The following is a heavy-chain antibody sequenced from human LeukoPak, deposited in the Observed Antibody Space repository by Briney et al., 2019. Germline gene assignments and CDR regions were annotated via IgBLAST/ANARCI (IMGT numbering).Heavy chain of an antibody. D-gene: IGHD5-24*01. J-gene: IGHJ6*03. CDR2: MNPNSGNT. V-gene: IGHV1-8*01. CDR1: GYTFTSYD. Sequence: ASVKVSCKASGYTFTSYDINWVRQATGQGLEWIGWMNPNSGNTGYAQKFQGRVTMTRNTSIRTAYMELSSLRSDDTAVYYCARARNVEMATISPYYYYMDVWGKGTTVTVSS. CDR3: ARARNVEMATISPYYYYMDV.